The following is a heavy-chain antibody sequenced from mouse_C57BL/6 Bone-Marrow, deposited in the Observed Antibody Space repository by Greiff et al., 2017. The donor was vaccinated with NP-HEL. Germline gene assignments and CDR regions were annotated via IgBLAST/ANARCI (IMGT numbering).Heavy chain of an antibody. CDR1: GFTFSSYT. D-gene: IGHD2-1*01. Sequence: EVHLVESGGGLVKPGGSLKLSCAASGFTFSSYTMSWVRQTPEKRLEWVATISGGGGNTYYPDSVKGRFTISRDNAKNTLYLQMSSLRSEDTALYYCARHPLYYGKYYAMDHWGQGTSVTVSS. CDR3: ARHPLYYGKYYAMDH. V-gene: IGHV5-9*01. CDR2: ISGGGGNT. J-gene: IGHJ4*01.